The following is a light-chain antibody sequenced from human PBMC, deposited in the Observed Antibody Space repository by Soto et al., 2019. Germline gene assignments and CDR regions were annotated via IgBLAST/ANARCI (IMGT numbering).Light chain of an antibody. CDR2: ATS. CDR3: QQAYSTPWT. V-gene: IGKV1-39*01. CDR1: QSISTY. Sequence: DVHVTQKTTSLSASVGDRVTITCRASQSISTYLHWYQQKPGTAPKLLIYATSNLQSGVPSRFSGSGSGTDFTLTINSLQPEDFATYYCQQAYSTPWTFCHGTKVDI. J-gene: IGKJ1*01.